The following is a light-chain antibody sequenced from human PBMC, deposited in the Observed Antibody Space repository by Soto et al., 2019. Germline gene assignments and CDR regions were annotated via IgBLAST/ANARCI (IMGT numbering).Light chain of an antibody. CDR3: QKYNRAPWT. J-gene: IGKJ1*01. CDR2: TAS. V-gene: IGKV1-27*01. Sequence: DIQMTQSPSSLSASVGDTVTITWRASQDIGYYLAWYQQKPGSAPKLLIYTASTLHSGVPSRFSGSRSGTDLTLIISSLQPEDVATYYCQKYNRAPWTFGQGTKVDI. CDR1: QDIGYY.